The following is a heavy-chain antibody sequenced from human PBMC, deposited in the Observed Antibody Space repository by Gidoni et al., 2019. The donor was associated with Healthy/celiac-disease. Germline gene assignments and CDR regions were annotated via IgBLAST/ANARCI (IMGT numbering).Heavy chain of an antibody. V-gene: IGHV4-4*02. J-gene: IGHJ3*02. CDR3: ARTPRAAAGLRTPLDAFDI. D-gene: IGHD6-13*01. Sequence: QVQLQESGPGLVKPSGTLSLTCAVSGGSISSSNWWSWVRQPPGKGLEWIGEIYHSGSTNYNPSLKSRVTISVDKSKNQFSLKLSSVTAADTAVYYCARTPRAAAGLRTPLDAFDIWGQGTMVTVSS. CDR1: GGSISSSNW. CDR2: IYHSGST.